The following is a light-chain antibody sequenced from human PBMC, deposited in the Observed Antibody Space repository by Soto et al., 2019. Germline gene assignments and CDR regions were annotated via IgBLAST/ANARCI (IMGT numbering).Light chain of an antibody. CDR3: QQYNNWLGT. Sequence: EIVMKQSPATLSVSPGERATLSCRASQSVSSNLAGYQQKPGQAPRLLIYGASTRATGIPARFSGSGSGTEFTLTISSLQSEDFAVYYCQQYNNWLGTFGQGTKVEIK. J-gene: IGKJ1*01. CDR2: GAS. CDR1: QSVSSN. V-gene: IGKV3-15*01.